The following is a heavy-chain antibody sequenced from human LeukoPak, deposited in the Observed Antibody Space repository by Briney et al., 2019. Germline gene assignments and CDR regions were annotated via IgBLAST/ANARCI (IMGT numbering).Heavy chain of an antibody. Sequence: SETLSLTCTVSGGSISSYYWSWIRQPAGKGLEWIGRIYTSGSTNYNPSLKSRVTMLVDTSKNQFSLKLSSVTAADTAVYYCARFPPYSDYFDYWGQGTLVTVSS. CDR1: GGSISSYY. CDR2: IYTSGST. V-gene: IGHV4-4*07. J-gene: IGHJ4*02. CDR3: ARFPPYSDYFDY. D-gene: IGHD2-21*01.